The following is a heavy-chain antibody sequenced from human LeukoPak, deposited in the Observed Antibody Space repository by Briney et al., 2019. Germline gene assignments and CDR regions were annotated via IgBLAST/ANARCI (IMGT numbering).Heavy chain of an antibody. V-gene: IGHV3-23*01. Sequence: GGSLRLSCAASGFTFSSYAMSWVRQAPGKGLEWVSGISGSGGITYYADSVRGRFTIPRGNSKNTLYLQMNSLRVEDTAVYYCAKDYGDGSGSYYYFEYWGQGTLVTVSS. CDR2: ISGSGGIT. CDR1: GFTFSSYA. CDR3: AKDYGDGSGSYYYFEY. J-gene: IGHJ4*02. D-gene: IGHD3-10*01.